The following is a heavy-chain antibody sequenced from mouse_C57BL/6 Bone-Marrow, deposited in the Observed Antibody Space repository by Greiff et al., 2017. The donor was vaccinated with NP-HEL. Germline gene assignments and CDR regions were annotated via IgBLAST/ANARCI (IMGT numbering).Heavy chain of an antibody. CDR3: ARTHYYYGFYAMDY. V-gene: IGHV2-2*01. D-gene: IGHD1-1*01. J-gene: IGHJ4*01. CDR1: GFSLTSYG. Sequence: QVHVKQSGPGLVQPSQSLSITCTVSGFSLTSYGVHWVRQSPGKGLEWLGVIWSGGSTDYNAAFISRLSISKDNSKSQVFFKMNSLQADDTAIYYCARTHYYYGFYAMDYWGQGTSVTVSS. CDR2: IWSGGST.